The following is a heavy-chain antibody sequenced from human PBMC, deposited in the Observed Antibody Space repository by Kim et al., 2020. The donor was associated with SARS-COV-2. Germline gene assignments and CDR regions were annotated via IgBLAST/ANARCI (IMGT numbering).Heavy chain of an antibody. D-gene: IGHD2-8*01. V-gene: IGHV3-21*01. Sequence: GGSLRLSCAASGFTFSGYAMNWVRQAPGKGLDWVSAINSDSSYIVYADSVKGRFTISRDKPKNSLYLQMNSLRAEDTAIYYCVRDTTYGALTIDDGFDMWGQGTLVTVSS. CDR1: GFTFSGYA. CDR2: INSDSSYI. CDR3: VRDTTYGALTIDDGFDM. J-gene: IGHJ3*02.